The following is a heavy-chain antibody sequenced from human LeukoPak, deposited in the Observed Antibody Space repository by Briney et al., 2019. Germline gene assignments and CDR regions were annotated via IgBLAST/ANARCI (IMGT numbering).Heavy chain of an antibody. CDR3: ARVAEAAAFDS. D-gene: IGHD6-13*01. J-gene: IGHJ4*02. CDR1: GFTFNTYS. V-gene: IGHV3-21*06. Sequence: GGSLRLSCAASGFTFNTYSMNWARQAPGKGLEWVSSIDSSGGYTFYADSVKGRFIVSRDNAKNSLYLQMNSLKPEDTAVYYCARVAEAAAFDSWGQGTLVTVSS. CDR2: IDSSGGYT.